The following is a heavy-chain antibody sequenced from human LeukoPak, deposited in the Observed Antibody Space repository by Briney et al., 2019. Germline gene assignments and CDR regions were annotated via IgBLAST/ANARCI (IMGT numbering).Heavy chain of an antibody. D-gene: IGHD3-22*01. Sequence: GGSLRLSCAASGFTFEDYAMHWVRQAPGKGLEWVSGISWNSGSIGYADSVKGRFTISRDNAKNSLYLQMNSLRAEDTALYYCAKSPYYDSSGYFDYWGQGTLVTVSS. J-gene: IGHJ4*02. CDR2: ISWNSGSI. CDR1: GFTFEDYA. V-gene: IGHV3-9*01. CDR3: AKSPYYDSSGYFDY.